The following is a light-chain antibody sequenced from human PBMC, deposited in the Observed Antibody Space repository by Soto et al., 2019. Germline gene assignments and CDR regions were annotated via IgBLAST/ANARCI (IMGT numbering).Light chain of an antibody. CDR2: KAS. Sequence: IQMTQSPSFVSASGGDRVTFTCRAAEDIADWLAWYQQQPGKAPHLLISKASNIESGVPSRFGGSGSGTHFTLTISSLQPEDFAAYFCQQASCFPWTFGQGTKV. J-gene: IGKJ1*01. V-gene: IGKV1-12*01. CDR3: QQASCFPWT. CDR1: EDIADW.